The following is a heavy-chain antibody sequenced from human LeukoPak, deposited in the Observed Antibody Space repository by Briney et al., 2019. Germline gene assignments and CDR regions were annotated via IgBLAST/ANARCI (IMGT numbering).Heavy chain of an antibody. V-gene: IGHV3-23*01. D-gene: IGHD6-19*01. J-gene: IGHJ6*02. CDR3: ARDRSQEVVAGLHGMDI. CDR1: GFTFGSYA. Sequence: GGSLRLSCAASGFTFGSYAMSWVRQAPGKGLEWVSAISADGASPWYAGSVRGRSTISRDDSKNTVYLQMESLRADDTAVYYCARDRSQEVVAGLHGMDIWGQGTTVTVSS. CDR2: ISADGASP.